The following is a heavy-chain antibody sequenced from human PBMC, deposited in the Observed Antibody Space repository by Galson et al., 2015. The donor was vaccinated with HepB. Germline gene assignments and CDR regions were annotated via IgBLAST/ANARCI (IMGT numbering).Heavy chain of an antibody. V-gene: IGHV3-21*01. CDR1: GFSFSSYN. D-gene: IGHD4-11*01. CDR2: ISSSSSYI. J-gene: IGHJ6*02. CDR3: ANLVHSISSRENEGYYYGVDV. Sequence: SLRLSCAASGFSFSSYNMNWVRQAPGKGLEWVSSISSSSSYIYYADSVKGRFTISRDNARDSLYLHMNSLRAEDTAVYYCANLVHSISSRENEGYYYGVDVWGQGTTVTVSS.